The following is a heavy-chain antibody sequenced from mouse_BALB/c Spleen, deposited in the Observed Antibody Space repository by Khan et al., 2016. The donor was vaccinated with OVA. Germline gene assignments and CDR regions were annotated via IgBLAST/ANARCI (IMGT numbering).Heavy chain of an antibody. D-gene: IGHD4-1*01. CDR1: GYTFTDYV. Sequence: QVQLQQPGPELVKPGASVKMSCKASGYTFTDYVMNWVKQRTGQGLEWIGQIYPGNDSTYYNEKFKGKATLTADRSSSTAYLQLSSLTSEDSAVCFCARAGWDVFAYWGQGTLVTVSA. J-gene: IGHJ3*01. CDR3: ARAGWDVFAY. CDR2: IYPGNDST. V-gene: IGHV1-77*01.